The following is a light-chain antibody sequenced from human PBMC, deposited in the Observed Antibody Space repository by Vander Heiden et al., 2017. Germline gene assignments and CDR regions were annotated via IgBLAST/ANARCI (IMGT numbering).Light chain of an antibody. CDR1: SSDVGAYNY. V-gene: IGLV2-11*01. CDR3: CSFAGSYTGV. CDR2: DVS. J-gene: IGLJ3*02. Sequence: QSALTQPRSVSGSPGQSATISSTGTSSDVGAYNYVSWYQQHPGKAPKLMIYDVSQRPSGVPDRFSGSKSGTTASLTISGLQAEDEAYYYCCSFAGSYTGVFGGGTKLTVL.